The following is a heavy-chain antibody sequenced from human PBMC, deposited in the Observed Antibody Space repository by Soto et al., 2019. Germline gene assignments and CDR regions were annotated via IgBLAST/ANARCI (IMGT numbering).Heavy chain of an antibody. CDR3: ARDQKILDGSGSLGVNDY. D-gene: IGHD3-10*01. J-gene: IGHJ4*02. V-gene: IGHV3-66*01. CDR2: IYSGGST. Sequence: GGSLRLSCAASGFTVSSNYMSWVRQAPGKGLEWVSVIYSGGSTYYADSVKGRFTISRDNSKNTLYLQMNSLRAEDTAVYYCARDQKILDGSGSLGVNDYWGQGTLVTVSS. CDR1: GFTVSSNY.